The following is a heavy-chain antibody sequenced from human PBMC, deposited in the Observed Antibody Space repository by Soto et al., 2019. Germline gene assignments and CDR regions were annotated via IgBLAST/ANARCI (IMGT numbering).Heavy chain of an antibody. CDR1: GYTLTELS. Sequence: GAEVKVSCKVSGYTLTELSMHWVRQAPGKGLEWMGGFDPEDGETIYAQKFQGRVTMTEDTSTDTAYMELSSLRSEDTAVYYCATDPTKGRYYYYGMDVWGQGTTVTVSS. D-gene: IGHD2-8*01. J-gene: IGHJ6*02. CDR2: FDPEDGET. CDR3: ATDPTKGRYYYYGMDV. V-gene: IGHV1-24*01.